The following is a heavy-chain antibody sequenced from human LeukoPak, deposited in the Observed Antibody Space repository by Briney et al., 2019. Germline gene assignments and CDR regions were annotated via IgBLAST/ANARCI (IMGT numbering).Heavy chain of an antibody. V-gene: IGHV3-30-3*01. Sequence: GRSLRLSCAASGFTFSSYAMHWVRQAPGKGLEWVAVISYDGSNKYYADSVKGRFTISRDNSKNTLYLQMNSRRAEDTAVYYCARDVDYPSAYYDDWGQGTLVTVAS. J-gene: IGHJ4*02. D-gene: IGHD4-11*01. CDR3: ARDVDYPSAYYDD. CDR2: ISYDGSNK. CDR1: GFTFSSYA.